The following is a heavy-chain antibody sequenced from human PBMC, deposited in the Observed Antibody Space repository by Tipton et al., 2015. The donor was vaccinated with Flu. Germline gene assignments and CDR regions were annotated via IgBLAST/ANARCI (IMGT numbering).Heavy chain of an antibody. CDR3: ARSLVVVMGGGFDY. V-gene: IGHV4-59*12. CDR1: GGSISSYY. CDR2: IYYSGST. J-gene: IGHJ4*02. D-gene: IGHD3-22*01. Sequence: TLSLTCTVSGGSISSYYWSWIRQPPGKGLEWIGYIYYSGSTNYNPSLKSRVTISVDTSKNQFSLKLSSVTAADTAVYYCARSLVVVMGGGFDYWGQGTLVTVSS.